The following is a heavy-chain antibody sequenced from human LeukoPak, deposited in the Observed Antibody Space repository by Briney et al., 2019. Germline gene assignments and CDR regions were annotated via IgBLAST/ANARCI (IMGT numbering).Heavy chain of an antibody. J-gene: IGHJ4*02. Sequence: SETLSLTCTVSGGSISSSSYYWGWIRQPPGKGVEWIGSIYYSVSTCYNPSLKRRVTISVDTSKKQFSLRLGSVTAADTAVYSCASLWGSYHMPPGWGQGTLVTVYS. CDR1: GGSISSSSYY. D-gene: IGHD3-16*02. V-gene: IGHV4-39*01. CDR3: ASLWGSYHMPPG. CDR2: IYYSVST.